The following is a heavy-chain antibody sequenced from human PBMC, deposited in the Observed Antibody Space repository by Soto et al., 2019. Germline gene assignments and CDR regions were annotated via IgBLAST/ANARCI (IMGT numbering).Heavy chain of an antibody. D-gene: IGHD5-12*01. CDR2: IIPIFGTA. CDR1: GGTFSSYA. J-gene: IGHJ4*02. V-gene: IGHV1-69*13. Sequence: GASVKVSCKASGGTFSSYAISWVRQAPGQGLEWMGGIIPIFGTADYAQKFQGRVTITADESTSTAYMELSSLRAEDMALYYCVRSTSYDTTHFDYWGQGTLVTVSS. CDR3: VRSTSYDTTHFDY.